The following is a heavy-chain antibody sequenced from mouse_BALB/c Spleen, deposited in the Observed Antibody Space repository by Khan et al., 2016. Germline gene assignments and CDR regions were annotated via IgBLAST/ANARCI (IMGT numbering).Heavy chain of an antibody. CDR1: GYAFSSYW. V-gene: IGHV1-80*01. D-gene: IGHD2-14*01. Sequence: QVQLQQSGAELVRPGSSVKISCKASGYAFSSYWMNWVKQRPGQGLEWIGQIYPGDGDTYSNGKFKGKVTLTADKSSSTAYMQLSSLTSEDSAVYFCARGTPLANWGQGTLVTVSA. J-gene: IGHJ3*01. CDR2: IYPGDGDT. CDR3: ARGTPLAN.